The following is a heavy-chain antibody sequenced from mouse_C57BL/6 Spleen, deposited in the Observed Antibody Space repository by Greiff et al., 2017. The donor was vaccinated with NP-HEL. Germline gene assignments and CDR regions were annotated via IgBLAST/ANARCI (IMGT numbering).Heavy chain of an antibody. CDR2: IWWDDDK. D-gene: IGHD1-1*01. CDR1: GFSLSTFGMG. CDR3: ARNSPGSSSYYFDY. Sequence: QVTLKVSGPGILQPSQTLSLTCSFSGFSLSTFGMGVGWIRQPAGKGLEWLAHIWWDDDKYYHPALKSRLTISKDTSKNQVFLTISNVDTADTSTYYCARNSPGSSSYYFDYWGHGTTLTVSS. V-gene: IGHV8-8*01. J-gene: IGHJ2*01.